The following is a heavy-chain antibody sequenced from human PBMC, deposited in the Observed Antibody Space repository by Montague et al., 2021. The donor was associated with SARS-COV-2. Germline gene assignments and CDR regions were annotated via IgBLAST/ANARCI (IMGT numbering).Heavy chain of an antibody. Sequence: SETLSLICTVSGGSITNNIDYWAWIRQPPGKGLEWIGSIYYTGNTYYNPTLKSRVTISVVTSKNHFTLKLSSVTAAETAVYYCARLKRYFDSSGSPSAFDXWGQGTKVTVSS. D-gene: IGHD3-22*01. J-gene: IGHJ3*01. V-gene: IGHV4-39*02. CDR3: ARLKRYFDSSGSPSAFDX. CDR2: IYYTGNT. CDR1: GGSITNNIDY.